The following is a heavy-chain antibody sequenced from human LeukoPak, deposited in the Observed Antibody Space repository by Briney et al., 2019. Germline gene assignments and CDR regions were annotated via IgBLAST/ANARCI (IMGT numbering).Heavy chain of an antibody. V-gene: IGHV1-2*02. D-gene: IGHD3-10*01. CDR1: GFTFVGHY. Sequence: GASVKVSCKTSGFTFVGHYMHWVRQAPGQGLEWMGWMNPDSGGTDYPQKFRGRVTMTRDTSSNTLYMELSSLRSDDTAVYYCARLGGAQGYYYRSGSNHYFDHWGQGTLVTVSS. CDR2: MNPDSGGT. J-gene: IGHJ4*02. CDR3: ARLGGAQGYYYRSGSNHYFDH.